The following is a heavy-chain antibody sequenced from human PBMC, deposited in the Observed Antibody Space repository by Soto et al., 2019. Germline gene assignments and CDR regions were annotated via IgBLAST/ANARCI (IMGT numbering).Heavy chain of an antibody. Sequence: QITLKESGPTVVQPTQTLTLTCSFSGFSLSTSAEGVAWIRQPPGKALEWLALIYWDDDERYSPFLKSRLTIATETSINQVVLTMTNMDPVGTSTYFSAHKEGLGAALDVWGQGATVTVSS. CDR1: GFSLSTSAEG. D-gene: IGHD4-17*01. CDR3: AHKEGLGAALDV. J-gene: IGHJ6*02. CDR2: IYWDDDE. V-gene: IGHV2-5*02.